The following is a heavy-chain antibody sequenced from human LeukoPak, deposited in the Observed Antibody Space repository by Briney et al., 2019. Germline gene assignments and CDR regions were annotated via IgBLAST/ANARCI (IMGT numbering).Heavy chain of an antibody. CDR3: ARRLPTAWGADY. J-gene: IGHJ4*02. Sequence: GGSLRLSGAASGFTVSINYMSWVRQAPGKGLEWVSVIYSGGSTYYADSVKGRFTIPRDNSKNTLYLQMNSLRAEDTAVYYCARRLPTAWGADYWGQGTLVTVSS. V-gene: IGHV3-53*01. CDR2: IYSGGST. D-gene: IGHD7-27*01. CDR1: GFTVSINY.